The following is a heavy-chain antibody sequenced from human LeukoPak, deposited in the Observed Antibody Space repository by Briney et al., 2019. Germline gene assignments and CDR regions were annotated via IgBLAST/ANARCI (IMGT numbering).Heavy chain of an antibody. D-gene: IGHD4-17*01. CDR1: GYSISSGYY. CDR2: IYHSGST. CDR3: ARLPLSGTVTHRGGWYFDL. V-gene: IGHV4-38-2*01. J-gene: IGHJ2*01. Sequence: SETLSLTCAVSGYSISSGYYWGWIRQPPGKGLEWIGSIYHSGSTYYNPSLKGRVTISVDTSKNQFSLKLSSVTAADTAVYYCARLPLSGTVTHRGGWYFDLWGRGTLVTVSS.